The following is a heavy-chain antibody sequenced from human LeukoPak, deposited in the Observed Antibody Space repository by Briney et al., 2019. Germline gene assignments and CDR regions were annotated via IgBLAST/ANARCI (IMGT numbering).Heavy chain of an antibody. Sequence: PGGSLRLSCAASGFTFSSYDMHWVRQATGKGLEWFSAIGTAGDTYYPGSVKGRFTISRENAKNSLYLQMNSLRAGDTAVYYCARDLGNNWFDPRGQGTLVTVSS. D-gene: IGHD1-26*01. CDR3: ARDLGNNWFDP. J-gene: IGHJ5*02. CDR1: GFTFSSYD. CDR2: IGTAGDT. V-gene: IGHV3-13*01.